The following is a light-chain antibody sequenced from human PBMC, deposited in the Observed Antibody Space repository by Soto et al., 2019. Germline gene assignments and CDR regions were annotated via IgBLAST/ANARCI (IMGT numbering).Light chain of an antibody. Sequence: IVSTQSPGTLSLSPGERVTLSCRASQSVNSSYLAWYQHKPGQAPRLLIYGASTRATGIPDRFSGSGSGTDFTLTIARLEPGDFAVYYCQQYGNSPQTFGQGTKVDIK. CDR3: QQYGNSPQT. J-gene: IGKJ1*01. V-gene: IGKV3-20*01. CDR1: QSVNSSY. CDR2: GAS.